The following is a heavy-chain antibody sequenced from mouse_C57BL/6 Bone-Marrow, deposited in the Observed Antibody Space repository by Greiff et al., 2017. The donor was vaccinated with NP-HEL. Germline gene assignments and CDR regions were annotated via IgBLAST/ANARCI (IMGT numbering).Heavy chain of an antibody. J-gene: IGHJ2*01. D-gene: IGHD2-3*01. V-gene: IGHV1-64*01. CDR1: GYTFTSYW. Sequence: LQQPGAELVKPGASVKLSCKASGYTFTSYWMHWVKQRPGQGLEWIGMIHPNSGSTNYNEKFKSKATLTVDKSSSTAYMQLSSLTSEDSAVYYCARNGYYVFFDYWGQGTTLTVSS. CDR3: ARNGYYVFFDY. CDR2: IHPNSGST.